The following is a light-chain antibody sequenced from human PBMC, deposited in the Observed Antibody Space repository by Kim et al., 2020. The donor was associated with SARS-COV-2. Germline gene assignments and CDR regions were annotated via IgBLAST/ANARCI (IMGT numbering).Light chain of an antibody. Sequence: DIVLTQSPATLSLSPGERATLSCRASQTINNYLAWYQQKPGQAPRLLMYDASNRATGIPARFSGSGSGTDFTLTISSLEPEDFAVYYCQQRRNWPALTFGGVTKVDIK. CDR1: QTINNY. J-gene: IGKJ4*01. V-gene: IGKV3-11*01. CDR3: QQRRNWPALT. CDR2: DAS.